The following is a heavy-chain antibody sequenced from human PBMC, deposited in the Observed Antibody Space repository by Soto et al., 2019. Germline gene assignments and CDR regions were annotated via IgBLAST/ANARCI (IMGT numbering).Heavy chain of an antibody. CDR2: ISSSSSYI. D-gene: IGHD5-18*01. V-gene: IGHV3-21*01. J-gene: IGHJ6*03. CDR3: ARDLQLWLPSWPLIDYYYYYYMDV. CDR1: GFTFSSYS. Sequence: EVQLVESGGGLVKPGGSLRLSCAASGFTFSSYSMNWVRQAPGKGLEWVSSISSSSSYIYYADSVKGRFTISRDNAKNSLYLQMNSLRAEDTAVYYCARDLQLWLPSWPLIDYYYYYYMDVWGKGTTVTVSS.